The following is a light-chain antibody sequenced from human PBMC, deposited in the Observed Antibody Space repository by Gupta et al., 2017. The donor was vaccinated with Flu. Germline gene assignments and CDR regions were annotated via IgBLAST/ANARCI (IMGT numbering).Light chain of an antibody. V-gene: IGKV4-1*01. CDR1: QTGRDSQNNNNY. CDR3: QQNFRTPRT. J-gene: IGKJ2*02. CDR2: WVS. Sequence: SLGQTATISCKASQTGRDSQNNNNYLDWYQQKPGQAPKLFIYWVSTRESGVPDRFSGSGSRTDFTLTISSLQAEDVAAYYCQQNFRTPRTFGEGTKVEIK.